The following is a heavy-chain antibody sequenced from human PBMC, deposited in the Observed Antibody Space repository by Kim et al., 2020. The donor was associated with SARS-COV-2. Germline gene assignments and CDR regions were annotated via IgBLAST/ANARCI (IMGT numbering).Heavy chain of an antibody. J-gene: IGHJ3*02. CDR1: GFTFSSYA. Sequence: GGSLRLSCAASGFTFSSYAMHWVRQAPGKGLEWVAVISYDGSNKYYADSVKGRFTISRDNSKNTLYLQMNSLRAEDTAVYYCAREGGVYSGSYPDAFDIWGQGTMVTVSS. D-gene: IGHD1-26*01. CDR3: AREGGVYSGSYPDAFDI. CDR2: ISYDGSNK. V-gene: IGHV3-30-3*01.